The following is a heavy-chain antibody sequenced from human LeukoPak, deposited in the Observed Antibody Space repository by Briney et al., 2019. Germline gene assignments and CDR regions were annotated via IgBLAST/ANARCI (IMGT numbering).Heavy chain of an antibody. D-gene: IGHD3-10*01. Sequence: SETLSLTCTVSGGSISSSSYYWGWIRQPPGKGLEWIGYIYYSGSTYYNPSLKSRVTISVDTSKNQFSLKLSSVTAADTAVYYCARSVLFSYAFDIWGQGTMVTVSS. J-gene: IGHJ3*02. CDR2: IYYSGST. CDR3: ARSVLFSYAFDI. CDR1: GGSISSSSYY. V-gene: IGHV4-61*05.